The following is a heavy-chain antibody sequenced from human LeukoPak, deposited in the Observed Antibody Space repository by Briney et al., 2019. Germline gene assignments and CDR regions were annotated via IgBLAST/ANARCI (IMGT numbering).Heavy chain of an antibody. CDR1: GYTFTSYY. Sequence: GASVKVSCKASGYTFTSYYMHWVRQAPGQGLEWMGIINPSGGSTSYAQKFQGRVTMTRDTSTSTVYMELSSLRSEDTAVYYCARDPSRYCSGGSCYGSLDYWGQGTLVTVSS. CDR2: INPSGGST. D-gene: IGHD2-15*01. CDR3: ARDPSRYCSGGSCYGSLDY. J-gene: IGHJ4*02. V-gene: IGHV1-46*01.